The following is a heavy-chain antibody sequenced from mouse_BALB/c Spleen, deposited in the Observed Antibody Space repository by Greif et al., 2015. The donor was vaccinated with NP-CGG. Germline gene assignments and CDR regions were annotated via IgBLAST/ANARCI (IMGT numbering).Heavy chain of an antibody. CDR2: IDPENGDT. CDR1: GFNIKDYY. D-gene: IGHD1-2*01. V-gene: IGHV14-4*02. Sequence: EVQLQQSGAELVRSGASVKLSCTASGFNIKDYYMHWVKQRPEQGLEWIGWIDPENGDTEYAPKFQGKATMTADTSSNTAYLQLSSLTSEDTAVYYCNACTATDAMDYWGQGTSVTVSS. J-gene: IGHJ4*01. CDR3: NACTATDAMDY.